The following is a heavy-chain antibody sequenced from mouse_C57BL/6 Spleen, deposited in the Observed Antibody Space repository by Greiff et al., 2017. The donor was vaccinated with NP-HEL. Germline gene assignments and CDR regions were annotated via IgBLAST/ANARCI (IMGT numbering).Heavy chain of an antibody. CDR2: INPSNGGT. J-gene: IGHJ4*01. Sequence: QVQLKQPGTELVKPGASVKLSCKASGYTFTSYWMHWVKQRPGQGLEWIGNINPSNGGTNYNEKFKSKATLTVDKSSSTAYMQLSSLTSEDSAVYYCAQSPYDYDGGYAMDYWGQGTSVTVSS. CDR1: GYTFTSYW. D-gene: IGHD2-4*01. V-gene: IGHV1-53*01. CDR3: AQSPYDYDGGYAMDY.